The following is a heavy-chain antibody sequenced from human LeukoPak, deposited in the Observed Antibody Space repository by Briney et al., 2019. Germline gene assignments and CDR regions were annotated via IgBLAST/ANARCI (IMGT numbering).Heavy chain of an antibody. J-gene: IGHJ4*02. CDR3: ARGLGDSGYDTGEPKSFDY. V-gene: IGHV3-66*02. CDR2: ITDSGGNT. D-gene: IGHD5-12*01. Sequence: PGGSLRLSCAASGFTVSSNYMSWVRQAPGKGLEWVSVITDSGGNTFYADSVKGRFTISRDNSKNTLYLQMNSLRAEDTAVYYCARGLGDSGYDTGEPKSFDYWGQGTLVTVSS. CDR1: GFTVSSNY.